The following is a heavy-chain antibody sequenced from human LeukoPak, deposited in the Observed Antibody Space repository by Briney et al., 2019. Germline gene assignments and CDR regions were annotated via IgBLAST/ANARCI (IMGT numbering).Heavy chain of an antibody. D-gene: IGHD2-2*01. V-gene: IGHV4-39*01. CDR1: GGSISGSGYY. J-gene: IGHJ4*02. CDR2: IYDSGYT. CDR3: ARRCRSTSCYHY. Sequence: SETLSLTCSVSGGSISGSGYYWAWIRQPPGKGLEWIGNIYDSGYTYYNPSLKSRVTISVDTSKNQFSLELNSVTAADTAVYFCARRCRSTSCYHYWGQGTLVTVSS.